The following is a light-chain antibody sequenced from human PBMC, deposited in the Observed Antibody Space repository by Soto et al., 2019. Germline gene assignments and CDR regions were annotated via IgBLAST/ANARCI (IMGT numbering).Light chain of an antibody. CDR3: QQYNSYWK. Sequence: DIQMTQSPSTLSASVGDRVTITCRASQSISTWLAWYQQKPGKAPKLLIHDASSLESGVPSRFSGSGSGTEFTLTISSLQPDDFATYYCQQYNSYWKFGQGTKV. V-gene: IGKV1-5*01. CDR1: QSISTW. CDR2: DAS. J-gene: IGKJ1*01.